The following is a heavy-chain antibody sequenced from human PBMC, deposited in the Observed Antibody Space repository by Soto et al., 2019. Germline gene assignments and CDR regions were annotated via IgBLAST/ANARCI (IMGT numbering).Heavy chain of an antibody. CDR1: GFTFSSYW. CDR2: IKQDGSEK. V-gene: IGHV3-7*05. J-gene: IGHJ5*02. CDR3: AREGRGRVAAAGTCWFDP. D-gene: IGHD6-13*01. Sequence: EVQLVESGGGLVQPGGSLRLSCAASGFTFSSYWMSWVRQAPGKGLEWVANIKQDGSEKYYVDSVKGRFTISRDNAKNSLYLQMNSLRAEDTAVYYCAREGRGRVAAAGTCWFDPWGQGTLVTVSS.